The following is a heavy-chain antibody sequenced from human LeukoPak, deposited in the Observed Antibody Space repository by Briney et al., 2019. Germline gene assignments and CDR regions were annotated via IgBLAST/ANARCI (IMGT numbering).Heavy chain of an antibody. Sequence: SETLSLTCTVSGGSISSSSYYWGWIRQPPGKGLERIGSIYYSGSTYYNPSLKSRVTISVDTSKNQFSLKLSSVTAADTAVYYCARPGGIEDYYYYMDVWGKGTTVTVSS. D-gene: IGHD1-26*01. CDR2: IYYSGST. CDR3: ARPGGIEDYYYYMDV. J-gene: IGHJ6*03. V-gene: IGHV4-39*01. CDR1: GGSISSSSYY.